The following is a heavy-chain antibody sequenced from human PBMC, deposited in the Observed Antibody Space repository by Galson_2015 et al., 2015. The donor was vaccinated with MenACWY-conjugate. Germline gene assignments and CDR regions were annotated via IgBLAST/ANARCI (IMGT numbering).Heavy chain of an antibody. CDR2: IIPIFGTA. CDR3: ASGILHSGNDYYYYYMDV. V-gene: IGHV1-69*06. J-gene: IGHJ6*03. Sequence: SVKVSCKASGGTFSSYAISWVRQAPGQGLEWMGGIIPIFGTANYAQKFQGRVTITADKSTSTAYMELSSLRSEDTAVYYCASGILHSGNDYYYYYMDVWGKGTTVTVSS. D-gene: IGHD4-23*01. CDR1: GGTFSSYA.